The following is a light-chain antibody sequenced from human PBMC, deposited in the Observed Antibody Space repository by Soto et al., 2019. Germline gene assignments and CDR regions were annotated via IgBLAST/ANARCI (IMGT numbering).Light chain of an antibody. V-gene: IGKV1-5*03. Sequence: DIQMTQSPSTLSGSVGDRVTITCRASQTISSLLSWYQQQPGKAPKLLIYKASTLTSGVPSRFSGSGSGTEFTLTISSLQPDDFATYYCQHYNSYSEAFGQGTKVDIK. CDR2: KAS. CDR3: QHYNSYSEA. J-gene: IGKJ1*01. CDR1: QTISSL.